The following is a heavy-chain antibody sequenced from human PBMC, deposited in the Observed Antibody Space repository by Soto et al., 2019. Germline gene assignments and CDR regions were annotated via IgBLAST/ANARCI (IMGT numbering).Heavy chain of an antibody. J-gene: IGHJ5*02. CDR2: ISSSSSTI. D-gene: IGHD4-17*01. CDR3: ARDALYGDRNWFDP. Sequence: EVQLVESGGGLVQPGGSLRLSCAASGFTFSSYSMNWVRQAPGKALEWVSYISSSSSTIYYAYSVKCPFTISRDNAKNSLYLQTNSLRAEDTAVYYCARDALYGDRNWFDPWGQGTLVTVSS. CDR1: GFTFSSYS. V-gene: IGHV3-48*01.